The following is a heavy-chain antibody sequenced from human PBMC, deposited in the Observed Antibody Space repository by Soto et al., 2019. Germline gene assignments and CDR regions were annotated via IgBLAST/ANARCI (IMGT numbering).Heavy chain of an antibody. V-gene: IGHV1-69*13. CDR2: IIPIFGTA. CDR3: ARGITGTTDYYYGMDV. J-gene: IGHJ6*02. Sequence: SVKVSCKASGGTFSSYAISWVRQAPGQGLEWMGGIIPIFGTANYAQKFQGRVTITADESTSTAYMELSSLRSEDTAVYYCARGITGTTDYYYGMDVWGQGTTVTVSS. D-gene: IGHD1-7*01. CDR1: GGTFSSYA.